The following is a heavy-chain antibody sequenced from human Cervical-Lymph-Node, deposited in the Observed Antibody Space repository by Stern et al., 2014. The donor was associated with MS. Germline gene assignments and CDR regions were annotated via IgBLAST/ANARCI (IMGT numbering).Heavy chain of an antibody. J-gene: IGHJ5*02. Sequence: VQLVESGPGLVTPSGTLSLTCTASGGSISSYSWSWIRQPPGKGLEWIGYIYYSGNTNYNPSLKSRVTISVDTSKNQFSLKLSSVTAADTAVYYCARGATQAFDPWGQGTLVTVSS. CDR3: ARGATQAFDP. CDR1: GGSISSYS. V-gene: IGHV4-59*01. CDR2: IYYSGNT.